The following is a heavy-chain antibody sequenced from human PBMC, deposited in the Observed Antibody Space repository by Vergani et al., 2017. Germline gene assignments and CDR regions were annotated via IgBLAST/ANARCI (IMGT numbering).Heavy chain of an antibody. CDR3: ARQDPVNGRYFDWLLSPHLGGFDY. CDR1: GYSISSGYY. V-gene: IGHV4-38-2*01. J-gene: IGHJ4*02. D-gene: IGHD3-9*01. Sequence: QVQLQESGPGLVKPSETLSLTCAVSGYSISSGYYWGWIRQPPGKGLEWIGSIYHSGSTYYNPSLKSRVTISVDTSKNQFSRKLSSVTAADTAVYYCARQDPVNGRYFDWLLSPHLGGFDYWGQGTLVTVSS. CDR2: IYHSGST.